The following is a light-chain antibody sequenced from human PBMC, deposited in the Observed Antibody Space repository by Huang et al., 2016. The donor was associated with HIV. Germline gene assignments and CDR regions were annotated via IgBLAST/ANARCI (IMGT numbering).Light chain of an antibody. CDR2: GAS. CDR1: QSVATN. V-gene: IGKV3D-15*01. CDR3: QQYSKWPLT. J-gene: IGKJ4*01. Sequence: EIIMTQSPATLSLSPGEGASLSCRANQSVATNLAWYLHRPGQSPRILIFGASTRASGIPVRFSGSGSGTDFTLTISSLESEDFAVYYCQQYSKWPLTFGGGTKVEIK.